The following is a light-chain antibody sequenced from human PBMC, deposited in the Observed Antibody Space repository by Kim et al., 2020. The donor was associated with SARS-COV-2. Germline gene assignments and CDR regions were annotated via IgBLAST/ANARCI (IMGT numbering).Light chain of an antibody. V-gene: IGKV3-20*01. J-gene: IGKJ1*01. CDR2: GTS. Sequence: LCPGESATLSCRASQSVSSSYLAWYQQEPGQAPRLLIYGTSSRATGIPDRFSGSGSGTDFTLTISRLEPEDFAVYYCQQFGTSPLFGQGTKVDIK. CDR3: QQFGTSPL. CDR1: QSVSSSY.